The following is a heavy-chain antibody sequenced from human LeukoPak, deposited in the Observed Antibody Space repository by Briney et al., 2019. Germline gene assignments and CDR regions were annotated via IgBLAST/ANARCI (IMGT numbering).Heavy chain of an antibody. CDR2: ISYDGTNK. V-gene: IGHV3-30*18. J-gene: IGHJ4*02. CDR3: AKEGSLRDFDY. Sequence: GGSLRLSCAASGFTFSTYWMHWVRQAPGKGLEWVAVISYDGTNKYYADSVKGRFTISRDNSKNTLYLQMNSLRAEDTAVYYCAKEGSLRDFDYWGQGTLVTVSS. CDR1: GFTFSTYW. D-gene: IGHD3-10*01.